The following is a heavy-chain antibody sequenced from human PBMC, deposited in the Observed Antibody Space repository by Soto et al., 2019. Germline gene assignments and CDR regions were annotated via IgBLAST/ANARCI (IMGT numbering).Heavy chain of an antibody. CDR2: IRNKANSYAT. CDR1: GFFFSGST. J-gene: IGHJ4*02. Sequence: GGSLRLSYATSGFFFSGSTLNLVRQASGKGLEWVSRIRNKANSYATTYAASVKGRFTISRDDSKNTVYLQMNSLKIDDTAVYFCTSHRDWTAVDPLDYWGLGTLVTVSS. CDR3: TSHRDWTAVDPLDY. V-gene: IGHV3-73*01. D-gene: IGHD5-18*01.